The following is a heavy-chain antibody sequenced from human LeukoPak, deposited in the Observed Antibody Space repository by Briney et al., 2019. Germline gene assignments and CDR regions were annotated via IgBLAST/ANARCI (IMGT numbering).Heavy chain of an antibody. CDR1: GITFSDHY. CDR2: ISTSSSYI. J-gene: IGHJ1*01. D-gene: IGHD6-19*01. V-gene: IGHV3-11*06. Sequence: GGSLRLSCAASGITFSDHYMSWIRQAPGKGLEWVSFISTSSSYIYYADSVKGRFTISRDNAKNSLFLQMNSLRAEDTAVYYCARDFHSSGWYMPGYWGQGTLVTVSS. CDR3: ARDFHSSGWYMPGY.